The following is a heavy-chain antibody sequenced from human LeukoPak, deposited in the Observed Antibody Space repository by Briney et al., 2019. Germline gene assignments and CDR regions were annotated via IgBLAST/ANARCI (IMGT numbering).Heavy chain of an antibody. CDR2: IIPIFGTA. D-gene: IGHD5-18*01. CDR3: ASGLWSYYYYYMDV. J-gene: IGHJ6*03. V-gene: IGHV1-69*06. Sequence: GASVKVSCKASGYTFTSYAMNWVRQAPGQGLEWRGGIIPIFGTATYAQKFQGRVMITADKSTSTAYMELSSLRSEDTAVYYCASGLWSYYYYYMDVWGKGTTVTVSS. CDR1: GYTFTSYA.